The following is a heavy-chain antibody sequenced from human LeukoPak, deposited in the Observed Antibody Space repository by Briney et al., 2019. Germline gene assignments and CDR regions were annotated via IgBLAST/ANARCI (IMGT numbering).Heavy chain of an antibody. V-gene: IGHV4-59*08. CDR3: ARHEAGIAAAGSFDY. Sequence: SETLSLTCTVSGGSISSYYWSWIRQPPGKGLEWIGYIYYSGSTNYNPSLKSRVTISVDTSKNQFSLKLSSVTAADTAVYYCARHEAGIAAAGSFDYWGQGTLVTVSS. D-gene: IGHD6-13*01. CDR1: GGSISSYY. CDR2: IYYSGST. J-gene: IGHJ4*02.